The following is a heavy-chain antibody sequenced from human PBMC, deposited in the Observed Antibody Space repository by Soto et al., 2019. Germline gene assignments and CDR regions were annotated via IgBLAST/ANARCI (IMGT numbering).Heavy chain of an antibody. J-gene: IGHJ4*02. CDR1: GGSISSYY. CDR2: IKSKTDGGTT. CDR3: TTTSRSGWSS. V-gene: IGHV3-15*07. D-gene: IGHD6-19*01. Sequence: ETLSLTCTVSGGSISSYYWSWIRQPPGKGLEWVGRIKSKTDGGTTDYAAPVNGRFTISRDDSKNTLYLQMNSLKTEDTAVYYCTTTSRSGWSSWGQGALVTV.